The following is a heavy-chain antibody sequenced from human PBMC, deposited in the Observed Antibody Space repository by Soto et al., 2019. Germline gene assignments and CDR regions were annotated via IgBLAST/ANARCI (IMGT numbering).Heavy chain of an antibody. D-gene: IGHD5-18*01. CDR1: GFTFDDYS. CDR3: AKTPQYSYGSSYFDY. V-gene: IGHV3-9*01. CDR2: ISWNSGTI. J-gene: IGHJ4*02. Sequence: LRLSCAASGFTFDDYSMHWVRQAPGKGLEWVSGISWNSGTIGYAGSVKGRFTISRDNAKNSLYLQMNSLRAEDTAFYYCAKTPQYSYGSSYFDYWGQGTLVTVSS.